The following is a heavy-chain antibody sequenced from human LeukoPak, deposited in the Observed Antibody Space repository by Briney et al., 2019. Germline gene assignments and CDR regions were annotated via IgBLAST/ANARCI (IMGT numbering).Heavy chain of an antibody. CDR2: ISHDGNNK. Sequence: GGSLRLSCAASGFPFSDYGMYWVRQAPGKGLEWLAVISHDGNNKYYADSVKGRITISRDNSKNTLFLQMDSLRAEDTAVYYCAKRDTGDIATSPAYYFDYWGQGTLVTVSS. CDR1: GFPFSDYG. D-gene: IGHD5-12*01. V-gene: IGHV3-30*18. CDR3: AKRDTGDIATSPAYYFDY. J-gene: IGHJ4*02.